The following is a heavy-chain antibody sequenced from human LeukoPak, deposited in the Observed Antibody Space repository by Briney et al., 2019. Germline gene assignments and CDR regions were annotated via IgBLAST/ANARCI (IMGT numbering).Heavy chain of an antibody. J-gene: IGHJ4*02. Sequence: GGPPRLSCAASGFAFNSYAMSWVRQAPGKGLEWVSAISASATNTYYPDSVKGRFTISRDNSKNTLYLQMSSLTAEDTALYFCAKNSVRSGYYYDYWGQGTLVTVSS. D-gene: IGHD3-22*01. V-gene: IGHV3-23*01. CDR1: GFAFNSYA. CDR2: ISASATNT. CDR3: AKNSVRSGYYYDY.